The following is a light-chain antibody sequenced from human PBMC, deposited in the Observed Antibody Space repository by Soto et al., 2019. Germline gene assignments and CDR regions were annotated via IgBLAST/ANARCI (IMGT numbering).Light chain of an antibody. J-gene: IGKJ1*01. CDR1: QDITNY. V-gene: IGKV1-9*01. Sequence: DMQLTPSPCFRSASVGDRGSVTFQASQDITNYIAWYRQKPGKAPKLLIYGASTLQSGVPSRFSGSGSGTEFTLTVSSLQPEDFAGDYCKQDGSSGTFGQGSKV. CDR2: GAS. CDR3: KQDGSSGT.